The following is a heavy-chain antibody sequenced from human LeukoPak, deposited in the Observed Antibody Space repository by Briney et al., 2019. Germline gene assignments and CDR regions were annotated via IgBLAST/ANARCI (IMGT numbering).Heavy chain of an antibody. D-gene: IGHD1-26*01. V-gene: IGHV1-2*02. Sequence: GASVKVSCKASGYTFTNYYMHWVRPAPGLGFEWMGWINPKSGGTSYPQKFQGRLTMTRDTSISTAYMELSRLRSDDTAVYYCARGPYIVGANFDYWGQGTLVTVSS. CDR3: ARGPYIVGANFDY. CDR2: INPKSGGT. J-gene: IGHJ4*02. CDR1: GYTFTNYY.